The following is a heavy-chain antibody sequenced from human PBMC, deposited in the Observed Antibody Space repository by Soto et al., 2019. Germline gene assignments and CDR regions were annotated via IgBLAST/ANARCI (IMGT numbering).Heavy chain of an antibody. V-gene: IGHV4-39*01. CDR2: IYYSGRT. D-gene: IGHD4-17*01. CDR1: GDSVTSNHL. CDR3: ARHVDFADYLRWFDT. Sequence: QLQLQESGPGLVKPSETLALTCAVSGDSVTSNHLWGWIRQFPGKGLQWIGSIYYSGRTHYNPSLECRVTISVGTSKNQFSLKLTSVTSGATAVYYCARHVDFADYLRWFDTWGQGSLVTVSS. J-gene: IGHJ5*02.